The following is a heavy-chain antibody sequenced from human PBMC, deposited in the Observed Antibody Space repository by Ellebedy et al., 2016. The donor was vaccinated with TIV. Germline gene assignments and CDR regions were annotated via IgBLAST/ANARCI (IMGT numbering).Heavy chain of an antibody. CDR1: GGSIGSTTYY. CDR2: IYYSGTI. D-gene: IGHD5-24*01. J-gene: IGHJ4*02. V-gene: IGHV4-39*01. Sequence: MPSETLSLTCTVSGGSIGSTTYYWGWVRQPPEKGLEWIGNIYYSGTIYYSPSLKSRITISVDTSKNQFSLKLNSVTAADTAVYYCARMDYNFGRPYDFWGQGSEVTVSS. CDR3: ARMDYNFGRPYDF.